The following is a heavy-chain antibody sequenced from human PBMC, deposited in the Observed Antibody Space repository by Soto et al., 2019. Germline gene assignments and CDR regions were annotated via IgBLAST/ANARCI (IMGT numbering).Heavy chain of an antibody. CDR1: GYTFTSYD. CDR3: VRSVRGGTSDY. CDR2: MNPNSGSA. D-gene: IGHD2-15*01. Sequence: QVQLVQSGAEVKKPGASVKVSCKASGYTFTSYDVNWVRQATGQGLEWMGWMNPNSGSAGYAQNFQGRVSMTRDTSISTAYMELTSLRSEDTAEYYCVRSVRGGTSDYWGQGTLVTVSS. V-gene: IGHV1-8*01. J-gene: IGHJ4*02.